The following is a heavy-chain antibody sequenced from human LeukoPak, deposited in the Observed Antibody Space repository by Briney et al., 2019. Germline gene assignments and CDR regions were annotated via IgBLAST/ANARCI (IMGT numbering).Heavy chain of an antibody. J-gene: IGHJ5*02. Sequence: SVKVTCKASGGTFSSYDISWVRQAPGQGLEWMGWIIPIFGTANYAQKFQGRVTITTDESTHTAYMELSSLRSEDTAVYYGARDLPGWPNGFEAWGQGTLVTVAS. D-gene: IGHD5-24*01. CDR3: ARDLPGWPNGFEA. V-gene: IGHV1-69*05. CDR2: IIPIFGTA. CDR1: GGTFSSYD.